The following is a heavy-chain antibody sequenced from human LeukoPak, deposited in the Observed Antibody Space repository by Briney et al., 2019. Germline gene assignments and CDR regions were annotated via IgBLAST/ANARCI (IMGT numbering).Heavy chain of an antibody. CDR2: IGAGGDT. CDR3: VREISQGAAVGKYNWYFDL. Sequence: PGGSLRLSCAASGFTFSTSDLHWVRQGTGKSLEWVSAIGAGGDTYYSDSVKGRSTIFRENAKNSLYLQMNSLRAGDTAVYYCVREISQGAAVGKYNWYFDLWGRGTPVTVSS. J-gene: IGHJ2*01. CDR1: GFTFSTSD. D-gene: IGHD6-13*01. V-gene: IGHV3-13*01.